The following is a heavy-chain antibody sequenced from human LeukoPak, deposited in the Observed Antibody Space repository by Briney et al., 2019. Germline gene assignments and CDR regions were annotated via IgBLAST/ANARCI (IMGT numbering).Heavy chain of an antibody. J-gene: IGHJ4*02. CDR1: GYTFSSYW. V-gene: IGHV5-51*01. Sequence: KPVESLRISCKGSGYTFSSYWIGWARQMPGKGLEWMGIIYPGDSDTRYSPSLQGQVTISVDTSIGTAYLQWSSLKASDTAIYYCARQNDFRLDYWGQGTLVTVSS. CDR3: ARQNDFRLDY. CDR2: IYPGDSDT. D-gene: IGHD3-3*01.